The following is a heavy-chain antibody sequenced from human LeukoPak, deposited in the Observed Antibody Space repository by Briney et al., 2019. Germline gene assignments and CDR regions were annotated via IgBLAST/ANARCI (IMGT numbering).Heavy chain of an antibody. CDR1: GFTFDDYT. V-gene: IGHV3-43*01. CDR3: AKNGDRGAYCSGGTCYPYYYYYMDV. D-gene: IGHD2-15*01. J-gene: IGHJ6*03. Sequence: PGGSLRLSRAASGFTFDDYTMHWVRQAPGKGLEWVSLISWDGGSTYYADSVRGRFTISRDNSRNTLYLQMNSLRAEDTAIYYCAKNGDRGAYCSGGTCYPYYYYYMDVWGKGTTVTISS. CDR2: ISWDGGST.